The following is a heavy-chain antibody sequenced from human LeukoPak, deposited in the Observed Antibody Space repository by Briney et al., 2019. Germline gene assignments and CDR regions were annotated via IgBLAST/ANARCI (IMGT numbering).Heavy chain of an antibody. CDR2: IYHSGST. Sequence: SETLSLTCTVSGGSISSYYWSWIRQPPGKGLEWIGYIYHSGSTYYNPSLKSRVTISVDRSKNQFSLKLSSVTAADTAVYYCARDPSVGFGELSSNWFDPWGQGTLVTVSS. CDR1: GGSISSYY. J-gene: IGHJ5*02. D-gene: IGHD3-10*01. V-gene: IGHV4-59*12. CDR3: ARDPSVGFGELSSNWFDP.